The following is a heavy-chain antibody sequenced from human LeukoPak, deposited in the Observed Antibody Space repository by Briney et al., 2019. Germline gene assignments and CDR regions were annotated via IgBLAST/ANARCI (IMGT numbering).Heavy chain of an antibody. CDR3: ARGLGITIFGVAHFDY. V-gene: IGHV3-7*01. D-gene: IGHD3-3*01. CDR1: GFTFSSYW. J-gene: IGHJ4*02. CDR2: IKQDGSEK. Sequence: GGSLRLSCAASGFTFSSYWMSWVRQAPGKGLEWVANIKQDGSEKYYVDSVKGRFTISRDNAKNSLYLQMNSLRAQDTAVYYWARGLGITIFGVAHFDYWGQGTLVTVSS.